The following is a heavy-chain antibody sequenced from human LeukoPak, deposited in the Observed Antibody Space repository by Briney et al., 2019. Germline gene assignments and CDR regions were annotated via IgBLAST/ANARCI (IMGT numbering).Heavy chain of an antibody. D-gene: IGHD6-13*01. Sequence: GGSLRLSCAASGFTVSAYAMAWVRQAPGKGLEWVANIKPDGTTKFYVDSVKGRFTISRDNALNSLYLQMNSLRAEDTAIYYCARSIPYGTTWYGRSDYWGQGTLVTVSS. CDR3: ARSIPYGTTWYGRSDY. J-gene: IGHJ4*02. V-gene: IGHV3-7*03. CDR2: IKPDGTTK. CDR1: GFTVSAYA.